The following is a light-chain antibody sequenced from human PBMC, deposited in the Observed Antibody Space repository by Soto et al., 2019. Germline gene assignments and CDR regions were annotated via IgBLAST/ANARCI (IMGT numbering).Light chain of an antibody. CDR3: ETWDSNIWV. CDR1: SGHSSYI. Sequence: QAVVTQSSSASASLGSSVKLTCTLSSGHSSYIIAWHQQQPGKAPRYLMKLEGSGSYNKGSGAPDRFSGSSSGADRYLTSSNLQAEDEADYYCETWDSNIWVFGGGTKLTVL. V-gene: IGLV4-60*03. CDR2: LEGSGSY. J-gene: IGLJ3*02.